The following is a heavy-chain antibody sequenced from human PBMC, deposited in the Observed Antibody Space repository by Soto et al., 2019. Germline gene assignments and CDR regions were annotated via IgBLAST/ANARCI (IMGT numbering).Heavy chain of an antibody. V-gene: IGHV3-7*01. CDR1: GFTFSSHW. D-gene: IGHD3-16*02. CDR3: ATSVRQSLNP. Sequence: EVQVVESGGGLVQPGGSLRLSCAATGFTFSSHWMTWVRQVPGKGLEWVANINQDGSDQYYVDSVKGRFTISRDNAKNSLCLHMNSLRVEDTAVYYCATSVRQSLNPWGQGTLVTVSS. CDR2: INQDGSDQ. J-gene: IGHJ5*02.